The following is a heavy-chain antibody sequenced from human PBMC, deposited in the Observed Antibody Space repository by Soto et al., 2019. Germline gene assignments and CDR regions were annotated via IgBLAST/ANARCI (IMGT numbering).Heavy chain of an antibody. J-gene: IGHJ4*02. D-gene: IGHD3-3*01. CDR1: CNSFRSGSYY. V-gene: IGHV4-61*01. Sequence: PSETLSLTCTVSCNSFRSGSYYWGWIRQPPGKGLEWVGYVYHTGRTSYNPSLKSRVSISMDTSKNRFSLNLDSVTAADTAVYFCARDFDYFDSWGQGTRVTVSS. CDR3: ARDFDYFDS. CDR2: VYHTGRT.